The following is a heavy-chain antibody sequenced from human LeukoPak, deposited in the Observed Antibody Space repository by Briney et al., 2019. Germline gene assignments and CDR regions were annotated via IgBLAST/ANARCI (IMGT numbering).Heavy chain of an antibody. Sequence: PGGPLRLSCAASGFTFSSYWMSWVRQAPGKGLEWVANIKQDGSEKYYVDSVKGRFTISRDNAKNSLYLQMNSLRAEDTAVYYCAKDLYQLPSPYFDYWGQGTLVTVSS. D-gene: IGHD2-2*01. J-gene: IGHJ4*02. CDR3: AKDLYQLPSPYFDY. CDR2: IKQDGSEK. V-gene: IGHV3-7*01. CDR1: GFTFSSYW.